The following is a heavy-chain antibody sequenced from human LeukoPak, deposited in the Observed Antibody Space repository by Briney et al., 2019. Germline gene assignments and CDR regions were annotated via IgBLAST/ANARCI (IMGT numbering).Heavy chain of an antibody. CDR1: GYTFTGYY. Sequence: GASVKVSCKASGYTFTGYYMHWVRQAPGQGLEWMGWINPNSGGTNYAQKFQGRVTMTRDTSISTAYMELSRLRSDDTAVYYCARERVGATPGSKGLRHWGQGTLVTVSS. D-gene: IGHD1-26*01. CDR3: ARERVGATPGSKGLRH. CDR2: INPNSGGT. J-gene: IGHJ4*02. V-gene: IGHV1-2*02.